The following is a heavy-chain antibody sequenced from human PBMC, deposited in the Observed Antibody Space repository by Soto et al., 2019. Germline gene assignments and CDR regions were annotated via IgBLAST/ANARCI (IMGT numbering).Heavy chain of an antibody. Sequence: GESLKISCKGSGYSFTSYWIGWVRQMPGKGLEWMGIIYPGDSDTRYSPSFQGQVTISADKSISTAYLQWSSLKASDTAMYYCARHGTFGVYYYYGMAVWGQGTTVTVSS. CDR3: ARHGTFGVYYYYGMAV. CDR2: IYPGDSDT. V-gene: IGHV5-51*01. CDR1: GYSFTSYW. J-gene: IGHJ6*02. D-gene: IGHD3-3*01.